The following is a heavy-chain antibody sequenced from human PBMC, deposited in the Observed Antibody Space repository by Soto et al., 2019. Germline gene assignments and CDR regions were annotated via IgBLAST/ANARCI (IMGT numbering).Heavy chain of an antibody. Sequence: QVQLVQSGAEVKKPGASVKVSCKASGYTFTSYGISWVRQASGQGLEWMGWISAYNGNTKYAQKLQGRVTMTTDTSTRTAYMELRSLSSGDTAVYYCAGDEAYKWNDVGWFDPWGQGTLVTVSS. CDR3: AGDEAYKWNDVGWFDP. J-gene: IGHJ5*02. CDR1: GYTFTSYG. D-gene: IGHD1-1*01. CDR2: ISAYNGNT. V-gene: IGHV1-18*01.